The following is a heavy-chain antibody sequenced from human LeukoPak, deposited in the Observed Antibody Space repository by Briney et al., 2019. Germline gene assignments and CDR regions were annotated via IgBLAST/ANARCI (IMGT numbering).Heavy chain of an antibody. CDR1: GFTFSSYA. V-gene: IGHV3-64*04. D-gene: IGHD4-17*01. Sequence: GGSLRLSCSASGFTFSSYAMHWVRQAPGKGLEYVSAIRSNGGSTYYADSVKGRFTISRDNSKNTLYLQMNSLRAEDTAVYYCARDSVTTSNPKPPEDAFDIWGQGTMVTVSS. CDR3: ARDSVTTSNPKPPEDAFDI. J-gene: IGHJ3*02. CDR2: IRSNGGST.